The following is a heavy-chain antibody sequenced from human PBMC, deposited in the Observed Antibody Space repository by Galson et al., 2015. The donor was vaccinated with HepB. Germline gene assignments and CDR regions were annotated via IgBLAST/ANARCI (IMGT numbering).Heavy chain of an antibody. Sequence: SLRLSCAASEFTFSNYWISWVRQAPGKGLEWVANIKHDGSDTYYVDSVKGRFTISRDNAKNTLYLQMNSLRAEDTAVYYCVRVGGVASYCSFDFWGQGTMVTVSS. CDR3: VRVGGVASYCSFDF. CDR1: EFTFSNYW. J-gene: IGHJ3*01. V-gene: IGHV3-7*03. D-gene: IGHD6-13*01. CDR2: IKHDGSDT.